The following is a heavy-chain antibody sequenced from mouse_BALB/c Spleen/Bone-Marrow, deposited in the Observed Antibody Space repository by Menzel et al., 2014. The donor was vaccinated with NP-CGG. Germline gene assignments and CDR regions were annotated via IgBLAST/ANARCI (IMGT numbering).Heavy chain of an antibody. D-gene: IGHD2-3*01. CDR3: ARYDGLAWFAY. CDR2: INPSNGRT. V-gene: IGHV1S81*02. Sequence: VQLQQSGAELVKPGASVKLSCKASGYTFTFYWIHWVKQRPGQGLEWIGEINPSNGRTNYNEKFKNKATLTVDKSSSTAYMQLSSLTSEDSAVYFCARYDGLAWFAYWGQGTLVTVSA. CDR1: GYTFTFYW. J-gene: IGHJ3*01.